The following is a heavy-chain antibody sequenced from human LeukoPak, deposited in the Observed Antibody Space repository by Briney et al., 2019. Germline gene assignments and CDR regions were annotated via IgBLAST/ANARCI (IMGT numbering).Heavy chain of an antibody. CDR1: GGSISSSSYY. CDR3: ARDSSGSYGY. J-gene: IGHJ4*01. CDR2: IYYSGST. Sequence: SETLSLTCTVSGGSISSSSYYWGWIRQPPGKGLEWIGSIYYSGSTYYNPSLKGRVTISVDTSKNHFSLKLSSVTAADTAVYYCARDSSGSYGYWGHGTLVTVSS. V-gene: IGHV4-39*02. D-gene: IGHD1-26*01.